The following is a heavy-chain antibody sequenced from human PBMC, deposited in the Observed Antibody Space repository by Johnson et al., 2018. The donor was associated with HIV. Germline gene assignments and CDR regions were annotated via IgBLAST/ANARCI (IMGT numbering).Heavy chain of an antibody. Sequence: MQLVESGGRVVRPGGSLRLSCAASGFTFDDYGMTWVRQAPGKGLEWVSGIDWNGGRQAYVDSVKGRFTISRDNAKNSLYMEMNSLRAEDTALYYCARENSSGYHDAFDIWGQGTLVTVSS. D-gene: IGHD3-22*01. J-gene: IGHJ3*02. CDR2: IDWNGGRQ. CDR3: ARENSSGYHDAFDI. CDR1: GFTFDDYG. V-gene: IGHV3-20*04.